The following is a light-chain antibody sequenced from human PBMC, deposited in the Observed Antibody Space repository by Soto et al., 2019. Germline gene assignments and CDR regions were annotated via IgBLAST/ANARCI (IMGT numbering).Light chain of an antibody. CDR2: AAS. J-gene: IGKJ1*01. V-gene: IGKV1D-12*01. CDR3: QKANSFPWT. Sequence: DIQITQSPSSVSASVGGRVTITCRASQDISGWLAWFQQKPGKAPNLLIYAASILQSGVPSRFSGSGSGTDFTLTITYLQPEDFATYYCQKANSFPWTFGQGTTVDIK. CDR1: QDISGW.